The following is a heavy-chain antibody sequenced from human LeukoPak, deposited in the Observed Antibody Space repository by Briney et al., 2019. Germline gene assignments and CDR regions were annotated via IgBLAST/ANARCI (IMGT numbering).Heavy chain of an antibody. D-gene: IGHD3-3*01. V-gene: IGHV4-39*01. Sequence: SETLSLTCTVSGGSISSSSYYWGWIRRPPGKGLEWIGSIYYSGSTYYNPSLKSRVTISVDTSKNQFSLKLSSVTAADTAVYYCARVSGWSGPFDYWGQGTLVTVSS. CDR1: GGSISSSSYY. CDR3: ARVSGWSGPFDY. J-gene: IGHJ4*02. CDR2: IYYSGST.